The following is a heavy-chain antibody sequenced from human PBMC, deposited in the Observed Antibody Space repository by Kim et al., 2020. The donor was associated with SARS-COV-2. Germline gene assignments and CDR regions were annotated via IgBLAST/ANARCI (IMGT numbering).Heavy chain of an antibody. D-gene: IGHD1-26*01. Sequence: GGSLRLSCAASGFTFSTYGMHWVRQAPGKGLEWVAVIWTDGSSKYYADSVKGRFTISRDNFKNTLYLQMNSLRVEDTAVYYCARDLTVGAFDYYGQGTL. J-gene: IGHJ4*02. CDR2: IWTDGSSK. CDR1: GFTFSTYG. V-gene: IGHV3-33*01. CDR3: ARDLTVGAFDY.